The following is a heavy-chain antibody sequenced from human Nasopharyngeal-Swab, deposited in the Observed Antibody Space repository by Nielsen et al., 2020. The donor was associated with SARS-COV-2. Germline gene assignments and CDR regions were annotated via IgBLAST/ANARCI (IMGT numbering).Heavy chain of an antibody. D-gene: IGHD3-10*01. CDR1: GGTFSSYA. V-gene: IGHV1-69*13. J-gene: IGHJ4*02. CDR3: ARTYYYGSGSYYNFDY. CDR2: IIPIFGTT. Sequence: SVKVSCKASGGTFSSYAISWVRQAPGQGLEWMGGIIPIFGTTNYAQKFQGRVTITADESTSTAYMELSSLRSEDTAVYYCARTYYYGSGSYYNFDYWGQGTLVTVSS.